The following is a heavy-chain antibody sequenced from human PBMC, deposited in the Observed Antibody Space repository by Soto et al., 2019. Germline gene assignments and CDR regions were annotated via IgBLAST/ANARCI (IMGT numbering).Heavy chain of an antibody. J-gene: IGHJ4*02. CDR1: GGSISSYY. CDR3: ARHNYGSGSTYFDY. D-gene: IGHD3-10*01. Sequence: SETLSLTCTVSGGSISSYYWSWIRQPPGKGLEWIGYIYYSGSTNYNPSLKSRVTISVDTSKNQFSQKLSSMTAADTAVYYCARHNYGSGSTYFDYWGQGTLVTVSS. CDR2: IYYSGST. V-gene: IGHV4-59*08.